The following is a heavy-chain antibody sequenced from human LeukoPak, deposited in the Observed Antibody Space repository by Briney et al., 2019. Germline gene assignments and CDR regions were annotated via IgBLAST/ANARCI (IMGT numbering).Heavy chain of an antibody. CDR2: IYCGDSDT. Sequence: GESLKISCKASGNSFTSYWIAWVRQMPEKGLEWMGIIYCGDSDTRYSPSFQGQVTISADKSITTAYLQWSSLKASDTAMYYCASELSLARHFDYWGHGALVTVSS. CDR3: ASELSLARHFDY. D-gene: IGHD6-6*01. CDR1: GNSFTSYW. J-gene: IGHJ4*01. V-gene: IGHV5-51*01.